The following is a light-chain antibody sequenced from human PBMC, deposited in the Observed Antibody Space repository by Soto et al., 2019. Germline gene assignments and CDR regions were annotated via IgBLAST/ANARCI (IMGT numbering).Light chain of an antibody. Sequence: EIVLTQSPATLSVSLGDSATLSCRASQSVSLSLAWFQMRPGQPPRLLIYGASTRATDIPARFSGSGSGTDFTLTISRLEPEDFAVYYCQQYGYSPRTFGQGTKVDIK. J-gene: IGKJ1*01. V-gene: IGKV3-15*01. CDR2: GAS. CDR3: QQYGYSPRT. CDR1: QSVSLS.